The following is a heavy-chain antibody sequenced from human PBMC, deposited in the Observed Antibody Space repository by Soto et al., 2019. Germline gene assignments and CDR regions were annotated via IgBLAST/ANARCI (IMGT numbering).Heavy chain of an antibody. CDR3: TTGEIAAAGIDAFDI. V-gene: IGHV3-15*07. CDR1: GFTFSNAW. Sequence: GGSLRLSCAASGFTFSNAWMNWVRQAPGKGLEWVGRIKSKTDGGTTDYAAPVKGRFTISRDDSKNTLYLQMNSLKTEDTAVYYCTTGEIAAAGIDAFDIWGQGTMVTVSS. J-gene: IGHJ3*02. D-gene: IGHD6-13*01. CDR2: IKSKTDGGTT.